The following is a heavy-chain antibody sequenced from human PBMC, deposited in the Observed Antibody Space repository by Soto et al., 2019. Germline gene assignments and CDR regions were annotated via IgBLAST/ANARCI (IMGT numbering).Heavy chain of an antibody. V-gene: IGHV3-7*01. D-gene: IGHD3-3*01. CDR1: GFTFSSYW. CDR2: IKQDGSEK. Sequence: LRLSCAASGFTFSSYWMSWVRQAPGKGLEWVANIKQDGSEKYYVDSVKGRFTISRDNAKNSLYLQMNSLRAEDTAVYYCARGVRGYYSQTFDYWGQGTLVTVSS. J-gene: IGHJ4*02. CDR3: ARGVRGYYSQTFDY.